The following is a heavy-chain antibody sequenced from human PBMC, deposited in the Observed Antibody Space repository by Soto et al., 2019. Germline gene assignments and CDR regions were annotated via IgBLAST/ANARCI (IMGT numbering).Heavy chain of an antibody. CDR1: GGTISGYY. J-gene: IGHJ5*02. V-gene: IGHV4-4*07. CDR3: ARGQRFSDWFDP. Sequence: PSETLSLTCSVSGGTISGYYWTWIRQPAGKGLEWIGRIYSSGNTKYNPSLQSRVTMSLDTSNNQFSLRLTSVTAADTAVYYCARGQRFSDWFDPWGQGTLGTVSS. CDR2: IYSSGNT. D-gene: IGHD3-3*01.